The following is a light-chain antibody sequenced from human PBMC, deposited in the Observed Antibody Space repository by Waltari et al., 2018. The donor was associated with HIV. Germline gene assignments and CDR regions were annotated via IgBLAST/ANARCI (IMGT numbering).Light chain of an antibody. V-gene: IGKV1-39*01. CDR1: QTISSS. Sequence: DIQMTQSPSSLSASVGDTVTIACRASQTISSSLNWYQQTPGKAPRLLISTASTLQSGVPSRFSGSGSGTDFTLTISSLKPDDFATYYCRQSFSFPLSFGPGTRVDIK. CDR3: RQSFSFPLS. J-gene: IGKJ3*01. CDR2: TAS.